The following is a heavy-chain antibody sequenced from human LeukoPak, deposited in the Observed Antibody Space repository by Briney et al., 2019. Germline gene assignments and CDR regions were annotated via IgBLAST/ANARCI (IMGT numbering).Heavy chain of an antibody. J-gene: IGHJ4*02. CDR1: GYTFTVYY. V-gene: IGHV1-2*04. D-gene: IGHD5-18*01. Sequence: ASVTVSFKASGYTFTVYYMHWVRQAPGQGLEWMGWINPNSGGTNYAQKFQGWVTMTGDTSISTAYMELSRLRSDDTAVYYCARDVGAYSYGYTSLDYWGQGTLVTVSS. CDR3: ARDVGAYSYGYTSLDY. CDR2: INPNSGGT.